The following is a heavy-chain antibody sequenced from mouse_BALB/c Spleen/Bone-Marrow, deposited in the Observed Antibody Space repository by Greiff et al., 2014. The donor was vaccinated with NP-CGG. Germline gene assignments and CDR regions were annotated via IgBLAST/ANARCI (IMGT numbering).Heavy chain of an antibody. D-gene: IGHD2-4*01. J-gene: IGHJ1*01. CDR2: IDPANGNT. CDR1: GFNIKDTY. V-gene: IGHV14-3*02. CDR3: ANYDYGWYFDV. Sequence: EVQLVESGAELVKPGASVKLSCTASGFNIKDTYMHWVKQRPEQGLEWIGRIDPANGNTKYDPKFQGKATITADTSSNTAYLQLSSLTSEDTAVYYCANYDYGWYFDVWGSGTTVTVS.